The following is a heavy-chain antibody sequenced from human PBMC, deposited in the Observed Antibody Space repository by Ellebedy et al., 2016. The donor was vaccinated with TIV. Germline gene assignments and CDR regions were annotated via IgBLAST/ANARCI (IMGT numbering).Heavy chain of an antibody. CDR3: ARDSKWLQKNWFDP. D-gene: IGHD5-12*01. CDR2: INHSGST. Sequence: SETLSLXXAVYGGSFSGYYWSWIRQPPGKGLEWIGEINHSGSTNYNPSLKSRVTISVDTSKNQFSLKLSSVTAADTAVYYCARDSKWLQKNWFDPWGQGTLVTVSS. J-gene: IGHJ5*02. V-gene: IGHV4-34*01. CDR1: GGSFSGYY.